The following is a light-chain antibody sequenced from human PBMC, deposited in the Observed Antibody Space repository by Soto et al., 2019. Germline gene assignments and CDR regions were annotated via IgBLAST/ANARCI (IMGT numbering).Light chain of an antibody. V-gene: IGKV1-5*03. CDR2: KAS. J-gene: IGKJ1*01. CDR1: QSFNNW. CDR3: QQYNSWT. Sequence: DIQMTQSPSTLSASVGDRVTITCRATQSFNNWLAWYQQKPGKAPKLLIYKASSLESGVPSRFIDSGSVTEYTLTISSLQRDDFATYYCQQYNSWTFGQGTEVEIK.